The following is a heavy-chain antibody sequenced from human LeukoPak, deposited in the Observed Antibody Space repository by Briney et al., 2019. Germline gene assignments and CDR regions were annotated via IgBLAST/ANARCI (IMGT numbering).Heavy chain of an antibody. CDR3: ARGDPENYYYYYMDV. D-gene: IGHD2-21*02. V-gene: IGHV3-48*01. Sequence: GGSLRLSCAASGFTFSTYSMNWVRQAPGKGLEWVSYISSSSSTKYYADSMKGRFTISRDNAKNSLYLQMNSLRAEDTAVYYCARGDPENYYYYYMDVWGKGTTVTVSS. CDR1: GFTFSTYS. J-gene: IGHJ6*03. CDR2: ISSSSSTK.